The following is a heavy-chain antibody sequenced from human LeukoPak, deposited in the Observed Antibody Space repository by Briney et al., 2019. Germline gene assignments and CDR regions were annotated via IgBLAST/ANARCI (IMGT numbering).Heavy chain of an antibody. CDR3: ASDDY. Sequence: SETLSLTCTVSGGSITSDSYHWGWIRQPPGKGLEWIGSLSYRWDTYYNPSLKRRVTISVDTSKNQFSLKLSSMTAANTAVYYCASDDYWGQGALVTVSS. V-gene: IGHV4-39*01. J-gene: IGHJ4*02. CDR2: LSYRWDT. CDR1: GGSITSDSYH.